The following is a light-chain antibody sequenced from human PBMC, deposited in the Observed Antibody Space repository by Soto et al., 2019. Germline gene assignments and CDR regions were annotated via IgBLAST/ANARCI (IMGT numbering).Light chain of an antibody. CDR1: QRISSW. CDR3: QQYNSYSPLLYT. Sequence: EIQMTQSPSTLSASVGDRVTITCRASQRISSWLAWYQQKPGKAPKLLIYKASSLESGVPSRFSGSGSGTEFTLTISSLQPDDVASSYCQQYNSYSPLLYTFGQGTKLEIK. J-gene: IGKJ2*01. CDR2: KAS. V-gene: IGKV1-5*03.